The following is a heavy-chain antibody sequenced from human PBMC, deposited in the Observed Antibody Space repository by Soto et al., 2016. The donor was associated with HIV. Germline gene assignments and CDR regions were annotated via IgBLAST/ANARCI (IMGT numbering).Heavy chain of an antibody. J-gene: IGHJ6*02. CDR1: GGSFSGYY. Sequence: QVQLQQWGAGLLKPSETLSLTCAVYGGSFSGYYWSWVRQPPGKGLEWIGEINHSGSTNYNPSLKSRVTISVDTSKNQFSLKLSSVTAADTAVYYCARSSDYYYYAMDVWGQGDHGSPSP. CDR2: INHSGST. CDR3: ARSSDYYYYAMDV. V-gene: IGHV4-34*01.